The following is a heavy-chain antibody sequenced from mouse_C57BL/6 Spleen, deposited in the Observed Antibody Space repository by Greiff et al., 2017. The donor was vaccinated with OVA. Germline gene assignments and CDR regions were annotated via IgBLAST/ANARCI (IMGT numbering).Heavy chain of an antibody. D-gene: IGHD1-1*01. CDR3: ARDPASYYGGY. J-gene: IGHJ2*01. V-gene: IGHV1-61*01. CDR1: GYTFTSYW. Sequence: QVQLQQPGAELVRPGSSVKLSCKASGYTFTSYWMDWVKQRPGQGLEWIGNIYPSDSETHYNQKFKDKATLTVDKSSSTAYMQLSSLTSEDSAVYYCARDPASYYGGYWGQGTTLTVSS. CDR2: IYPSDSET.